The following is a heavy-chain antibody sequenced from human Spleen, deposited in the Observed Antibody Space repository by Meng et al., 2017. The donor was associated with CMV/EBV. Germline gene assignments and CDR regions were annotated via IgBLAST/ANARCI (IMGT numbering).Heavy chain of an antibody. V-gene: IGHV3-21*01. D-gene: IGHD7-27*01. CDR3: AKDGDWGYFDS. Sequence: GGSLRLSCAASGFTFSSYSMNWVRQAPGKGLEWVSSISDSSNYIYYADSVKGRFTISRDNTKNSLYLQMNSLRAEDTAVYYCAKDGDWGYFDSWGQGILVTVSS. CDR2: ISDSSNYI. J-gene: IGHJ4*02. CDR1: GFTFSSYS.